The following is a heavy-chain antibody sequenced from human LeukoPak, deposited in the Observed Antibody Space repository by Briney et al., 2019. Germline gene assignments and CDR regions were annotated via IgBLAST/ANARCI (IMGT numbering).Heavy chain of an antibody. CDR1: GYTFTSFG. J-gene: IGHJ4*02. Sequence: ASVKVSCKASGYTFTSFGISWVRQAPGQGPEWIGWISAYNGNTNYAQKLQGRVTMTTDTSTSTAYMELRSLRSDDTAVYYCVRDLGSRPLIIFFDYWGQGTLVTVSS. D-gene: IGHD2/OR15-2a*01. CDR3: VRDLGSRPLIIFFDY. V-gene: IGHV1-18*01. CDR2: ISAYNGNT.